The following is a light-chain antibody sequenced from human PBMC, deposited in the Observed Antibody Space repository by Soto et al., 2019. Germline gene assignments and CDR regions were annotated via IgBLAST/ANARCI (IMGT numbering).Light chain of an antibody. CDR3: QQYDTSFI. CDR1: QSVSYGY. V-gene: IGKV3-20*01. J-gene: IGKJ3*01. Sequence: EIVLTQSPGTLSLSPGETATLSCRASQSVSYGYLAWYQQRPGQAPRLLIYGASSRATGIPDGFSGSASGTCFSITISRVEPEDSADYYWQQYDTSFIFGAGTKVDIK. CDR2: GAS.